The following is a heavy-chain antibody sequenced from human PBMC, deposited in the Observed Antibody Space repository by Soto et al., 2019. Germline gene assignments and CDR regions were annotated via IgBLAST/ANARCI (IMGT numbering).Heavy chain of an antibody. CDR1: GFTFSDYY. J-gene: IGHJ5*02. CDR2: ISSSSSYT. D-gene: IGHD3-9*01. Sequence: PGGSLRLSCAASGFTFSDYYMSWIRQAPGKGLEWVSYISSSSSYTNYADSVKGRFTISRDNAKNSLYLQMNSLRAEDTAVYYCARETIELRYFDWLSTGWFDPWGQGTLVTVSS. CDR3: ARETIELRYFDWLSTGWFDP. V-gene: IGHV3-11*05.